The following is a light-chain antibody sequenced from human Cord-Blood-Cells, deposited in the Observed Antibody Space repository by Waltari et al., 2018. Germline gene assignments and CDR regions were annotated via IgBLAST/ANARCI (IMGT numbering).Light chain of an antibody. CDR3: QQSYSTPWT. V-gene: IGKV1-39*01. CDR1: QSISSD. J-gene: IGKJ1*01. Sequence: DIQMTQSPSSLSASVGDRVTITCRASQSISSDLNWYQQKPRKAPKLLIYAASSLQSGVPSRFSGSGAGTDFTLTISSLQTEDFATYYCQQSYSTPWTFGQGTKVEIK. CDR2: AAS.